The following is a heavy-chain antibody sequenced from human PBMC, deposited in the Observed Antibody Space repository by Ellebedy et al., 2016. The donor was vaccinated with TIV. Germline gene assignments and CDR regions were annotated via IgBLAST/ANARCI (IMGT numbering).Heavy chain of an antibody. Sequence: GESLKISCAASGFTFSSYTINWVRQTPGKGLEWVSSISGSGSYLYYADSVKGRFTISRDNAKNSLYLQMNSLRVDDTAVYYCATSRARVYWGQGTLVTVSS. CDR2: ISGSGSYL. J-gene: IGHJ4*02. CDR3: ATSRARVY. CDR1: GFTFSSYT. V-gene: IGHV3-21*01.